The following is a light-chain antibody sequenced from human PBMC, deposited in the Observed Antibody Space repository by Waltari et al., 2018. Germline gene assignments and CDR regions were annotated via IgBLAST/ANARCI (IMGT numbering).Light chain of an antibody. V-gene: IGKV3-11*01. CDR1: QSVSSY. Sequence: EIVLTQSPATLSLSPGERATLSCRASQSVSSYLAWYQQKPGQAPSRLIYDASNRATGISARFSGSGSGTDFTLTINSVEPEDFAVYYCQQRSNWPPWTFGQGTKVEIK. CDR3: QQRSNWPPWT. J-gene: IGKJ1*01. CDR2: DAS.